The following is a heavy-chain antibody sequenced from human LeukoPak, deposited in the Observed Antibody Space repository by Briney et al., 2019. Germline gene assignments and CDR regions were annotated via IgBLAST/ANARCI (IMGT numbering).Heavy chain of an antibody. D-gene: IGHD3-22*01. J-gene: IGHJ5*02. CDR1: GGSISSYY. CDR3: ARVAHDSSGYYGNWFDP. V-gene: IGHV4-59*12. CDR2: IYYSGST. Sequence: SETLSLTCTVSGGSISSYYWSWIRQPPGKGLEWIGYIYYSGSTNYNPSLKSRVTISVDTSKNQFSLKLSSVTAADTAVYYCARVAHDSSGYYGNWFDPWGQGTLVTVSS.